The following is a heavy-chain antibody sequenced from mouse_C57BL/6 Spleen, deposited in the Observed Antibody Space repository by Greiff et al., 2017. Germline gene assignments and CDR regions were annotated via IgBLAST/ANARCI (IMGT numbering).Heavy chain of an antibody. Sequence: QVQLQQSGAELVKPGASVKMSCKASGYTFTSYWITWVKQRPGQGLEWIGDIYPGSGSTNYNEKFKSKATLTVDTSSSTAYMQLSSLTSEDSAVYYCAREGFNYEKGYYFDYWGQGTTLTVSS. V-gene: IGHV1-55*01. D-gene: IGHD2-1*01. CDR1: GYTFTSYW. CDR2: IYPGSGST. J-gene: IGHJ2*01. CDR3: AREGFNYEKGYYFDY.